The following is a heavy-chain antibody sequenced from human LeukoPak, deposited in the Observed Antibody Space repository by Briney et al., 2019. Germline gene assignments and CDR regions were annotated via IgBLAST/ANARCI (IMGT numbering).Heavy chain of an antibody. CDR2: IIDSVDVT. D-gene: IGHD2-8*01. Sequence: GGAPRISSAPSGFTFSSYAMSWVPHAPREGLEWVSAIIDSVDVTYVAESVKGRFTISRDNSKNTLFLQMNSLTVEDSAVYYCAKDISIGRYCTNGLCPPFDYWGQGTLVTVSS. J-gene: IGHJ4*02. V-gene: IGHV3-23*01. CDR3: AKDISIGRYCTNGLCPPFDY. CDR1: GFTFSSYA.